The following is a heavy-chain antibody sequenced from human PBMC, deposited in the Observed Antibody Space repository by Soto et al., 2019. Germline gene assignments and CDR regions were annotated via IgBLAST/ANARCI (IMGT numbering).Heavy chain of an antibody. CDR3: ARKVQGRGYSYGSFDY. D-gene: IGHD5-18*01. Sequence: ASVKVSCKASGYTFTSYYMHWVRQAPGQGLEWMGIINPSGGSTSYAQKFQGRVTMTRDTSTSTVYMELCSLRSEDTAVYYCARKVQGRGYSYGSFDYWGQGTLVTVSS. CDR1: GYTFTSYY. CDR2: INPSGGST. V-gene: IGHV1-46*01. J-gene: IGHJ4*02.